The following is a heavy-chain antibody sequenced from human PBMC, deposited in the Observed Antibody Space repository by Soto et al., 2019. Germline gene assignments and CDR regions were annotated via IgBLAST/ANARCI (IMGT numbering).Heavy chain of an antibody. J-gene: IGHJ4*02. D-gene: IGHD4-17*01. CDR1: GYTFTGYD. CDR2: MNPNSGNT. Sequence: ASVKVSCKAAGYTFTGYDINWGRLATGQGFEYLGWMNPNSGNTGYVEKFQGRVTMTRDTSMSTAYMELSSLRSEDTAVYYCARDTPLYGDYKWGPGTLVTVSS. CDR3: ARDTPLYGDYK. V-gene: IGHV1-8*01.